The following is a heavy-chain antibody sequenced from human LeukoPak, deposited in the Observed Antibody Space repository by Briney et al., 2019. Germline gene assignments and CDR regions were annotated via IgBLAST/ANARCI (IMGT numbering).Heavy chain of an antibody. CDR2: ISAHNGYT. J-gene: IGHJ4*02. V-gene: IGHV1-18*01. CDR3: ARGAHYYDSSGYYGG. CDR1: GYTFTSSG. D-gene: IGHD3-22*01. Sequence: ASVKVSCKASGYTFTSSGISWVRQAPGQGLEWMGWISAHNGYTRYAQKFQGRVTMTTDTATTTAYMELTSLISDDTAVYYCARGAHYYDSSGYYGGWGQGTLVTVSS.